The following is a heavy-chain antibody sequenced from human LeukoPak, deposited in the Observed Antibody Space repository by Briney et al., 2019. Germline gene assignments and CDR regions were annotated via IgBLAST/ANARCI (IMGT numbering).Heavy chain of an antibody. Sequence: GGSLRLSCAASGFSFSDYAMTWVRQAPGKGLEWVSVISGSGDSTDSADSVKGRFSISRDNSKNTLYLEMNSLRAEDTAVYYCAKSDGWMGDTWGAFDIWGQGTMVTVSS. D-gene: IGHD3-16*01. CDR1: GFSFSDYA. V-gene: IGHV3-23*01. J-gene: IGHJ3*02. CDR3: AKSDGWMGDTWGAFDI. CDR2: ISGSGDST.